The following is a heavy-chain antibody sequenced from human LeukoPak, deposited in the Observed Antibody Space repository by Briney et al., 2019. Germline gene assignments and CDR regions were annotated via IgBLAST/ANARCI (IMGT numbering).Heavy chain of an antibody. CDR2: INHSGST. V-gene: IGHV4-34*01. CDR1: GGSFSGYY. CDR3: ARVTYYYDSSGYYRPYYFDY. Sequence: PSETLSLTCAVYGGSFSGYYWSWIRQPPGKGLEWIGEINHSGSTNYNPSLKSRVTISVDTSKNQFPLKLSSVTAADTAVYYCARVTYYYDSSGYYRPYYFDYWGQGTLVTVSS. J-gene: IGHJ4*02. D-gene: IGHD3-22*01.